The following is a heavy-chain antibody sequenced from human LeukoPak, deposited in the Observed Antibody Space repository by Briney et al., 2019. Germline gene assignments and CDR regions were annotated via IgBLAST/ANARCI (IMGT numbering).Heavy chain of an antibody. J-gene: IGHJ4*02. V-gene: IGHV4-59*01. Sequence: PSETLSLACTVSGGSISSYYWSWIRQPPGKGLEWIGYISYSGTTNYNPSLKSRVTISVAPSKNQFSLKLRSVTAPDTAVYYCVRDRGDYFYCWGQGTLVTVSS. CDR2: ISYSGTT. CDR3: VRDRGDYFYC. CDR1: GGSISSYY.